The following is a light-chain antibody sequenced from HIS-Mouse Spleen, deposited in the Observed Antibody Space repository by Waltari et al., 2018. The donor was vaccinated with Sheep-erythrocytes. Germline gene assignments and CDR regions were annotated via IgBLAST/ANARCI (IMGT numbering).Light chain of an antibody. CDR1: QGISSY. CDR2: LGS. J-gene: IGKJ2*01. Sequence: AIWMTQSPSLLSASAGDRVTITCRTSQGISSYLAWYQQKPGKAPKLLIYLGSNRASGVPDRFSGSGSGTDFTLKISRVEAEDVGVYYCMQALQTPYTFGQGTKLEIK. CDR3: MQALQTPYT. V-gene: IGKV1D-8*02.